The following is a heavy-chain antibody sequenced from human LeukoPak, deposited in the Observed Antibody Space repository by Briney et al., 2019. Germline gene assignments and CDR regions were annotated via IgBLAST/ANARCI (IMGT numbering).Heavy chain of an antibody. CDR2: ISGSGGRT. V-gene: IGHV3-23*01. D-gene: IGHD6-6*01. Sequence: GGSLRLSCAASGFNFSSYEMNWVRQAPGKGLEWVSAISGSGGRTYYADSVKGRFTISRDNSKNTLYMQMNSLRAEDTAVYYCAKDRISPRPLGYFDLWGRGTLVTVSS. CDR3: AKDRISPRPLGYFDL. J-gene: IGHJ2*01. CDR1: GFNFSSYE.